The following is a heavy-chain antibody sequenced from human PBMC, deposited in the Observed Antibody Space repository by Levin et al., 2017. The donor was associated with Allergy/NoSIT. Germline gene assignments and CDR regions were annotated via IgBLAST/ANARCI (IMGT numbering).Heavy chain of an antibody. D-gene: IGHD3-10*01. CDR1: GYTFTGYY. CDR2: INPNSGGT. J-gene: IGHJ6*02. V-gene: IGHV1-2*02. Sequence: ASVKVSCKASGYTFTGYYMHWVRQAPGQGLEWMGWINPNSGGTNYAQKFQGRVTMTRDTSISTAYMELSRLRSDDTAVYYCARDQPAFITMFRGVIIPRGPYGMDVWGQGTTVTVSS. CDR3: ARDQPAFITMFRGVIIPRGPYGMDV.